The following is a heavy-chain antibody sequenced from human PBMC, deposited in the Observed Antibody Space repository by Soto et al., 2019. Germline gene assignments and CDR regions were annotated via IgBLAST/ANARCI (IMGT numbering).Heavy chain of an antibody. V-gene: IGHV3-74*01. CDR3: ARDPTYSPQSTFSY. CDR2: INSDGSST. D-gene: IGHD4-4*01. CDR1: GFSFSSCW. Sequence: GGSLRLSCVASGFSFSSCWMHWVRQAPGKGLVWISLINSDGSSTRYVDSVQGRVTISRDNAKNTLYLQMNNLRAEDTAVYYCARDPTYSPQSTFSYWGPGTLVTVSS. J-gene: IGHJ4*02.